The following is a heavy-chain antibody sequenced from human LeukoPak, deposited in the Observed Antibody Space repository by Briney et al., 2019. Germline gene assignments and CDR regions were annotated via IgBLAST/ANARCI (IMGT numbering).Heavy chain of an antibody. J-gene: IGHJ3*02. CDR1: GFTFSSYS. CDR2: ISSSSSYI. Sequence: GGSLRLSCAASGFTFSSYSMNWVRQAPGKGLEWVSSISSSSSYIYYADSVKGRFTISRDNAKNSLYLQMNSLRAEDTAVYYCARDQGQGDSSGYSTFDDAFDIWGQGTMVTVSS. D-gene: IGHD3-22*01. V-gene: IGHV3-21*01. CDR3: ARDQGQGDSSGYSTFDDAFDI.